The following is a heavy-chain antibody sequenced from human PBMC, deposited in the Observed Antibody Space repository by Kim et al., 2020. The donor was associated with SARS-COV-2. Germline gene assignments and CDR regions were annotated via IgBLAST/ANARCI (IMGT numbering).Heavy chain of an antibody. CDR2: ISYDGSNK. CDR1: GFTFSSYA. J-gene: IGHJ4*02. D-gene: IGHD3-16*01. Sequence: GGSLRLSCAASGFTFSSYAMHWVRQAPGKGLEWVAVISYDGSNKYYADSVKGRFTISRDNSKNTLYLQMNSLRAEDTAVYYCAREGGEGFDYWGQGTLVT. V-gene: IGHV3-30*04. CDR3: AREGGEGFDY.